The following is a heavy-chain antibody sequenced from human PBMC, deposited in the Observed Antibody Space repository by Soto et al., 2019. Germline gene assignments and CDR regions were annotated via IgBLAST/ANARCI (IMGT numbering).Heavy chain of an antibody. CDR2: INHSGST. CDR3: ARGLTLGHCSGTSCYIWFDP. J-gene: IGHJ5*02. Sequence: SETLSLTCGVYGGSFSGYYWSWIRQPPGRGLEWIGEINHSGSTNYNPSLKSRVTISVDTSKNQFSLKLSSVTAADTAVYYCARGLTLGHCSGTSCYIWFDPWGQGTLVTVSS. D-gene: IGHD2-2*01. V-gene: IGHV4-34*01. CDR1: GGSFSGYY.